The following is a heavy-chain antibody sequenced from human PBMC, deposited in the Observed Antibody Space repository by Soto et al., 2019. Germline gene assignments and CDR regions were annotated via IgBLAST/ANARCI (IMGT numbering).Heavy chain of an antibody. Sequence: QVQLVQSGAEVKKPGASVKVSCKASGYTFTSYGISWVRQAPGQGLEWMGWISAYNGNTNYAQKLQGRVTMTTNTPTSKTYMLLMSLRSDDTAVYYCESGRCGELLLGYFGQGTLVTVSS. J-gene: IGHJ4*02. CDR3: ESGRCGELLLGY. CDR2: ISAYNGNT. CDR1: GYTFTSYG. V-gene: IGHV1-18*01. D-gene: IGHD3-10*01.